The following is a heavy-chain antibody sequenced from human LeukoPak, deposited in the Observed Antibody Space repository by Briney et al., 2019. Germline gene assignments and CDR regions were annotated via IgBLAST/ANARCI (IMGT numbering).Heavy chain of an antibody. V-gene: IGHV1-2*02. D-gene: IGHD3-3*01. CDR1: GYTFTGYY. CDR2: INPNSGGT. Sequence: ASVTVSCKASGYTFTGYYMHWVRQAPGQGLEWMGWINPNSGGTNYAQKFQGRVTMTRDTSISTAYMELSRLRSDDTAVYYCARGRDFWSGYDENWFDPWGQGTLVTVSS. J-gene: IGHJ5*02. CDR3: ARGRDFWSGYDENWFDP.